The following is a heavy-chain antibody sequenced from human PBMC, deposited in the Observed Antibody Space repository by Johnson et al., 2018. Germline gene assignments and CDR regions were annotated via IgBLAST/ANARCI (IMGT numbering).Heavy chain of an antibody. CDR2: ISNIFSYI. J-gene: IGHJ6*02. CDR3: EREGVVKPSYGMDV. CDR1: GFTFKDYY. D-gene: IGHD3-22*01. V-gene: IGHV3-11*06. Sequence: QVQLQESGGGLVKPGGSXRLSCAASGFTFKDYYMGWIRQSPGKGLEWVSSISNIFSYIDYADSVKGPFTTSRDDAKNSQYLQMNSLSAEDTAVYYCEREGVVKPSYGMDVWGQGTTVTVFS.